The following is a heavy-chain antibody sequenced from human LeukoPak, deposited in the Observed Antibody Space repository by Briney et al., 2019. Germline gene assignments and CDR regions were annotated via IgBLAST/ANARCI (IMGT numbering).Heavy chain of an antibody. J-gene: IGHJ4*02. D-gene: IGHD3-9*01. V-gene: IGHV1-18*01. Sequence: ASVKVSCKASGYTFTSYGISWVRQAPGQGLEWMGWISAYNGNTNYAQKLQGRVTMTTDTSTSTAYMELRSLRSDDTAVYYCARDGRDVLRYFVRFLDYWGQGTLVTVSS. CDR3: ARDGRDVLRYFVRFLDY. CDR2: ISAYNGNT. CDR1: GYTFTSYG.